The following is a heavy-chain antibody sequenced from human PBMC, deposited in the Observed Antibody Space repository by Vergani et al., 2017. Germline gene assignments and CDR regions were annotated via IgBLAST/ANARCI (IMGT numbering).Heavy chain of an antibody. CDR2: IYYSGST. V-gene: IGHV4-59*12. CDR1: GGSISSYY. J-gene: IGHJ4*02. Sequence: QVQLQQWGAGLLKPSETLSLTCTVSGGSISSYYWSWIRQPPGKGLEWIGYIYYSGSTNYNPSLKSRVTISVDTSKNQFSLKLTSVTAADTAVYYCARRARLMARTFDYWGQGTLVTVSS. CDR3: ARRARLMARTFDY. D-gene: IGHD5-24*01.